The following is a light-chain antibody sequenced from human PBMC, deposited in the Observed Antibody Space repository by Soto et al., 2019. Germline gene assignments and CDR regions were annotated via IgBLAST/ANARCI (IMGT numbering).Light chain of an antibody. V-gene: IGKV1-33*01. CDR3: QQYDNRPLT. CDR2: DAA. Sequence: DIQLTQSPPSLSASVGDGVTITCQASQDITNYLNWYQHKSGKSPKLLIFDAANLEAGVPSRFSGRGSGTQFTFTISSLQPEDVATYYCQQYDNRPLTFGGGTKVE. CDR1: QDITNY. J-gene: IGKJ4*01.